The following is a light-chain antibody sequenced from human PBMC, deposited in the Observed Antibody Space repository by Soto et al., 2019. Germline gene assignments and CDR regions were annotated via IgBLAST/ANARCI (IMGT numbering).Light chain of an antibody. J-gene: IGLJ3*02. CDR3: AAWIDSLNAWV. Sequence: QSALPQPPSASGTPGQTVTITCAGSSSNIGSNPVNWYQQLPGAAPKLLIYSSNQRPSGVPDRISGAKSGTSASLAIIGLQSADEAVYYCAAWIDSLNAWVFGGGTKLTVL. CDR1: SSNIGSNP. V-gene: IGLV1-44*01. CDR2: SSN.